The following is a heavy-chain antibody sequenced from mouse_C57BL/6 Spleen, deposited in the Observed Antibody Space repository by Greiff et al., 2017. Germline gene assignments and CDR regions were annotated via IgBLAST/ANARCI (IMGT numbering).Heavy chain of an antibody. J-gene: IGHJ3*01. CDR3: ASAYYSNYCWFAY. V-gene: IGHV1-66*01. D-gene: IGHD2-5*01. CDR2: IYPGSGNT. Sequence: QVQLQQSGPELVKPGASVKISCKASGYSFTSYYIHWVKQRPGQGLEWIGWIYPGSGNTTYTEQFKGKATMTADTSSSTAYMQLSSLTSDDSAVYYCASAYYSNYCWFAYWGQGTLVTVSA. CDR1: GYSFTSYY.